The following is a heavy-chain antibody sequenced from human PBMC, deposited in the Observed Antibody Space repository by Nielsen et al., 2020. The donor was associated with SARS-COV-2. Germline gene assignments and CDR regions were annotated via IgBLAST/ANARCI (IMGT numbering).Heavy chain of an antibody. D-gene: IGHD4-17*01. J-gene: IGHJ4*02. CDR3: ARDKDGDLHFDY. CDR1: GFTFSSYS. Sequence: GGSLRLSCAASGFTFSSYSMNWVRQAPGKGLEWVSSISSSSSYIYYADSVKGRFTISRDNAKHSLYLQMNSLRAEDTAVYYCARDKDGDLHFDYWGQGTLVTVSS. CDR2: ISSSSSYI. V-gene: IGHV3-21*01.